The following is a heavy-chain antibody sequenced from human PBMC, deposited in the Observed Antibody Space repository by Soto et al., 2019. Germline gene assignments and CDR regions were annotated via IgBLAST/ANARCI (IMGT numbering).Heavy chain of an antibody. V-gene: IGHV4-4*02. CDR2: MYHSRST. CDR3: ATLPPRIELAVLPIPT. J-gene: IGHJ5*02. Sequence: QVQLRESGPGLVKPSGTLSLNCAVSGGSISSTNWWTWVRQSPGKGLEWIGEMYHSRSTTYNPSLKSRVTMSLDKSNNQYSLQLRYVTAADTAVYYCATLPPRIELAVLPIPTWGQGTLVTVSA. D-gene: IGHD2-8*02. CDR1: GGSISSTNW.